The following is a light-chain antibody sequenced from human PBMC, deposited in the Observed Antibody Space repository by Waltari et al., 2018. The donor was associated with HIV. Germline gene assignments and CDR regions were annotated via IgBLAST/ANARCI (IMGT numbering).Light chain of an antibody. J-gene: IGLJ2*01. V-gene: IGLV2-23*02. CDR2: EVN. Sequence: SALTQPASVSGSPGQSITISCPGTSSDVGAYNLVSWYQQHPGKAPKFIIYEVNKRPSEVSIRLSGSKSGNTASLTISGLQAEDEADYYCCSYAGRSTLEVFGGGTKVTVL. CDR1: SSDVGAYNL. CDR3: CSYAGRSTLEV.